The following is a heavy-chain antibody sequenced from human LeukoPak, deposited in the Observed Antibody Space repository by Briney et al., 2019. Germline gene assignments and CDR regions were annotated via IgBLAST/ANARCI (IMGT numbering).Heavy chain of an antibody. V-gene: IGHV4-30-2*01. CDR2: IYHSGST. Sequence: PSQTLSLTCAVSGGSISSGGYSWSWIRQPPRKGLEWIGYIYHSGSTYYNPSLKSRVTISVDRSKNQFSLKLSSVTAADTAVYYCARSYCSGGSCDYYFDYWGQGTPVTVSS. CDR3: ARSYCSGGSCDYYFDY. CDR1: GGSISSGGYS. D-gene: IGHD2-15*01. J-gene: IGHJ4*02.